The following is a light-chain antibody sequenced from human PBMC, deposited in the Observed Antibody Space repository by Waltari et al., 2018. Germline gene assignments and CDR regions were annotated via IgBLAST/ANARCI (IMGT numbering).Light chain of an antibody. V-gene: IGLV2-14*03. CDR3: SSYTSDYTYV. Sequence: QSALTQPASVSGSPGPSITISCTGPSSDAGGFYFVSWYQQHPAKAPKLIISNVSRRPSGVSYRFSGSKSGNRASLTISGLQAEDEATYYCSSYTSDYTYVFGTGTEVTVV. CDR2: NVS. CDR1: SSDAGGFYF. J-gene: IGLJ1*01.